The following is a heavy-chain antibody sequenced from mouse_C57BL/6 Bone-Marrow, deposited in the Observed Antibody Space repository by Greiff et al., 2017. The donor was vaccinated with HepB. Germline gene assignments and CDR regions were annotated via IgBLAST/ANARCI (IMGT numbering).Heavy chain of an antibody. J-gene: IGHJ2*03. D-gene: IGHD1-1*01. V-gene: IGHV1-22*01. CDR3: ARVRLRAYYFDY. Sequence: VQLQQSGPELVKPGASVKMSCKASGYTFTDYNMHWVKQSHGKSLEWIGHINPNNGGTSYNQKFKGKATLTVNKSSSTAYLELHSLTSEDSAVYYCARVRLRAYYFDYWGQGTSLTVTS. CDR2: INPNNGGT. CDR1: GYTFTDYN.